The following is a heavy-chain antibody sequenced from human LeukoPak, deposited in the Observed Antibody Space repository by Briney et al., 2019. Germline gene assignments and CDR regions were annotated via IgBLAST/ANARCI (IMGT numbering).Heavy chain of an antibody. Sequence: SLRXXXXASGXXXSSYAXSWVRQAPGKGLEWVSAISGSGGSTYYADSVKGRFTISRDNSKNTLYLQVNSLRAEDTAVYYCAKGGKWDVTPFDYWGQGTLVTVSS. D-gene: IGHD1-26*01. V-gene: IGHV3-23*01. J-gene: IGHJ4*02. CDR3: AKGGKWDVTPFDY. CDR2: ISGSGGST. CDR1: GXXXSSYA.